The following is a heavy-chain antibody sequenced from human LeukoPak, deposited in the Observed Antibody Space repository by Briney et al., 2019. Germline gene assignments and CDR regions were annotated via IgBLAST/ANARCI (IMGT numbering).Heavy chain of an antibody. CDR1: GGSISSSSYY. Sequence: PSETLSLTCTVSGGSISSSSYYWGWIRQPPGKGLEWIGSIYYSGSTYYNPSLKSRVTISVDTSKNQFSLKLSSVTAAVTAVYYCARHPPYGYFSGGDWFDPWGQGTLVTVSS. D-gene: IGHD5-18*01. CDR2: IYYSGST. V-gene: IGHV4-39*01. J-gene: IGHJ5*02. CDR3: ARHPPYGYFSGGDWFDP.